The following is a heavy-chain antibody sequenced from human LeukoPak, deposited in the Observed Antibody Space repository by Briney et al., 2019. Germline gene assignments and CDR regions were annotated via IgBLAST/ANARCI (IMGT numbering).Heavy chain of an antibody. V-gene: IGHV7-4-1*02. Sequence: GASVKVSCKASGYTFTSNAMNWVRQAPGQGLEWMGWINTNTGDPTYAQGFTGRFVFSLDTSVSTAYLQISSLKADDTAVYYCAREGITDFDNWGQGTLVTVSS. J-gene: IGHJ4*02. CDR3: AREGITDFDN. D-gene: IGHD1-14*01. CDR1: GYTFTSNA. CDR2: INTNTGDP.